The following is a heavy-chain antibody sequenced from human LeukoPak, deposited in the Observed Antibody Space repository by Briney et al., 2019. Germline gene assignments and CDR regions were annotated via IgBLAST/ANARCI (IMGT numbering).Heavy chain of an antibody. Sequence: GGSLRLSCAASGFTFSSFAMSWVRQAPGKGLEWVSTISSSGGSTYYADSVKGRFTISRDNSKSTLYLQMNSLRAEDTAVYYCSKDRDVTMFGVVIIRARDYWGQGTLVTVSS. V-gene: IGHV3-23*01. D-gene: IGHD3-3*01. CDR3: SKDRDVTMFGVVIIRARDY. CDR1: GFTFSSFA. J-gene: IGHJ4*02. CDR2: ISSSGGST.